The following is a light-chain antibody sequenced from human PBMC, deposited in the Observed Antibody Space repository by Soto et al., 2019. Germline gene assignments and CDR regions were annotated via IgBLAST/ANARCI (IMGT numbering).Light chain of an antibody. V-gene: IGKV1-5*01. CDR3: KQYDSVFT. CDR1: QSISSW. CDR2: DAS. J-gene: IGKJ5*01. Sequence: DIQMPQSPSTLSASVGDSVTITCRASQSISSWLAWYQQKPGKTPNLLIYDASNLGSGVPSRFSGSGSGTDFTLTISSLQAEDIATYFCKQYDSVFTVGQGTRLEIK.